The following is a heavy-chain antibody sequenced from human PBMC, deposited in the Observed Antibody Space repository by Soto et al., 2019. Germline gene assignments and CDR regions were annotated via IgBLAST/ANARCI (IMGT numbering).Heavy chain of an antibody. CDR3: AGFESEGFPQIWKQLNGGVNYYYYGMDV. CDR2: IIPIFGTA. Sequence: ASVKVSCKASGGTFSSYAISWVRQAPGQGLEWMGGIIPIFGTANYAQKFQGRVTITADESTGTAYMELSSLRSEDTAVYYCAGFESEGFPQIWKQLNGGVNYYYYGMDVWGQGTTVTVSS. J-gene: IGHJ6*02. CDR1: GGTFSSYA. V-gene: IGHV1-69*13. D-gene: IGHD6-6*01.